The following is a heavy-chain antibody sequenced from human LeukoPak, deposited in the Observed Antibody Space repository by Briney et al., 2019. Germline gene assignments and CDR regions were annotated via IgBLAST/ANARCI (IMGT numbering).Heavy chain of an antibody. D-gene: IGHD3-22*01. Sequence: GAAVRVSCKASGYTFSIYGFSWVRPAPGQGLEWVGIINHSGGSTSYAQKFQGRVTMTRDMSTSTVYMELSSLRSEDTAVYYCARGYYYDSSGPYSDWGQGTLVTVSS. J-gene: IGHJ4*02. CDR3: ARGYYYDSSGPYSD. V-gene: IGHV1-46*01. CDR2: INHSGGST. CDR1: GYTFSIYG.